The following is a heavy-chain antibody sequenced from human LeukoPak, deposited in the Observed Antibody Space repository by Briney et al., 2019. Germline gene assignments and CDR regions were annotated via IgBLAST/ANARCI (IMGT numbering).Heavy chain of an antibody. D-gene: IGHD5-12*01. Sequence: ASVKVSCKASGYTFTGYYMHWVRQAPGQGLEWMGIINPSGGSTSYAQKFQGRVTMTRDTSTSTVYMELSSLRSEDTAVYYCARDRGKVSGYDLSFDYWGQGTLVTVSS. V-gene: IGHV1-46*01. CDR1: GYTFTGYY. CDR3: ARDRGKVSGYDLSFDY. CDR2: INPSGGST. J-gene: IGHJ4*02.